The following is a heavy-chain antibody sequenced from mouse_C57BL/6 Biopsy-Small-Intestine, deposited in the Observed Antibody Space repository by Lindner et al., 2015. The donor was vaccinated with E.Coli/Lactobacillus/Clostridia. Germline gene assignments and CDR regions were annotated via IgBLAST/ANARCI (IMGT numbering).Heavy chain of an antibody. CDR2: IWTGGGT. D-gene: IGHD1-1*01. Sequence: VQLQESGPVLVAPSQSLSITCTVSGFSLTNYGISWVRQPPGKGLEWLGVIWTGGGTNYNLALKSRLSISKDNSKSQVFLKMNSLQTDDTARYYCARNRELGLYYFDYWGQGTTLTVSS. V-gene: IGHV2-9-1*01. J-gene: IGHJ2*01. CDR3: ARNRELGLYYFDY. CDR1: GFSLTNYG.